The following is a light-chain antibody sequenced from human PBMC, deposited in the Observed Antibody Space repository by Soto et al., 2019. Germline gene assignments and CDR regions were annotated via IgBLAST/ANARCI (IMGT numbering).Light chain of an antibody. J-gene: IGLJ1*01. V-gene: IGLV2-18*02. CDR2: EVS. Sequence: QSALTQPPSVCGSPGQSVTISCTGTSSDVGSYNRVSWYQQPPGTAPKLMIYEVSNRPSGVPDRFSGSKSGNTASLTISGLQPEDEADYYCNSYTSSSTYVFGTGTKLTVL. CDR1: SSDVGSYNR. CDR3: NSYTSSSTYV.